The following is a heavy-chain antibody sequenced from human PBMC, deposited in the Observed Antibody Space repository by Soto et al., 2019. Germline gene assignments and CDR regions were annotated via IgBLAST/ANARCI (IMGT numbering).Heavy chain of an antibody. V-gene: IGHV1-18*04. D-gene: IGHD6-6*01. CDR3: ARDRIAARNNWFDP. Sequence: ASVKVSCKASGYTFTSYGISWVRQAPGQGLEWMEWISAYNGNTNYAQKLQGRVTMTTDTSTSTAYMELRSLRSDDTAVYYCARDRIAARNNWFDPWGQGTLVTVSS. J-gene: IGHJ5*02. CDR2: ISAYNGNT. CDR1: GYTFTSYG.